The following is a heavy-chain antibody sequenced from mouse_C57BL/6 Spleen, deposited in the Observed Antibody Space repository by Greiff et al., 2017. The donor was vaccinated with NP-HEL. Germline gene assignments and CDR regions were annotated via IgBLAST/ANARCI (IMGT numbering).Heavy chain of an antibody. D-gene: IGHD4-1*01. J-gene: IGHJ2*01. Sequence: EVQLQQSGPELVKPGASVKIPCKASGYTFTDYNMDWVKQSHGTSLEWIGDINPNNGGTIYNQKFKGKATLTVDKSSSTAYMELRSLTSEDTAVYYGARSSNWEGGFDYWGQGTTLTVSS. CDR1: GYTFTDYN. CDR3: ARSSNWEGGFDY. V-gene: IGHV1-18*01. CDR2: INPNNGGT.